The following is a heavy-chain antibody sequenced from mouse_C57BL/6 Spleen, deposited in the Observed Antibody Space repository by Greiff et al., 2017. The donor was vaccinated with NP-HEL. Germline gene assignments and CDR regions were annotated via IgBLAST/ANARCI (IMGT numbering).Heavy chain of an antibody. Sequence: VHLVESGAELARPGASVKLSCKASGYTFTSYGINWVKQRTGQGLEWIGEIYPRSGNTYYNEKFKGKATLTADKSSSTAYMELRSLTSEDSAVYFCARSEDGSSYGFAYWGQGTLVTVSA. CDR3: ARSEDGSSYGFAY. CDR2: IYPRSGNT. CDR1: GYTFTSYG. J-gene: IGHJ3*01. D-gene: IGHD1-1*01. V-gene: IGHV1-81*01.